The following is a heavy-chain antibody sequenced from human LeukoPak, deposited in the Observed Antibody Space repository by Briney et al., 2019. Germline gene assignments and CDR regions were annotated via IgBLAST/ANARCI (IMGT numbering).Heavy chain of an antibody. CDR1: GITFSSYA. CDR3: ARAIPAAMGFDY. V-gene: IGHV3-23*01. J-gene: IGHJ4*02. CDR2: IRSSGEIT. D-gene: IGHD2-2*01. Sequence: PGGSLRLSCAASGITFSSYAMSWVRQAPGKGLERVSGIRSSGEITSCADSVKGRFTISRDNSKNTLFLQMNSLRAEDTAVYYCARAIPAAMGFDYWGRGTLVTVSS.